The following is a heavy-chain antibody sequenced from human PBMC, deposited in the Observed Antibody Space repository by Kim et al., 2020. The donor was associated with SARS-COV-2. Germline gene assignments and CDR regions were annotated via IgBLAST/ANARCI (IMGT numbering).Heavy chain of an antibody. D-gene: IGHD2-21*02. CDR3: ATSVEVVTPGYFDL. V-gene: IGHV5-51*01. Sequence: GESLKISCKGYGYSFTSYWIGWVRQMPGKGLEWMGIIYPGDSDTRYSPSFQGQVTISADKSISTAYPQGSSLKASDTAMYYCATSVEVVTPGYFDLWGRGTLVTVSS. CDR2: IYPGDSDT. CDR1: GYSFTSYW. J-gene: IGHJ2*01.